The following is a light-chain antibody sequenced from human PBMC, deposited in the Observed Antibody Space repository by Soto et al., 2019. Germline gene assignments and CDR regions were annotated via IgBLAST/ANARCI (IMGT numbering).Light chain of an antibody. J-gene: IGKJ1*01. Sequence: EIVLTQSPGPLSLSPGERATLSCRASQSVSSSYLAWYQQKPGQAPRLVIYGASSRATGIPDRFSGSGSGTDFTLTISRLEPEDFAVYYCQQYGSSPWTFGQGTKVDIK. CDR1: QSVSSSY. V-gene: IGKV3-20*01. CDR2: GAS. CDR3: QQYGSSPWT.